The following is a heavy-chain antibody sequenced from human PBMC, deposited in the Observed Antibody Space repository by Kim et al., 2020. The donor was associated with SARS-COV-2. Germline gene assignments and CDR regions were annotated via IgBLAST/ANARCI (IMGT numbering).Heavy chain of an antibody. CDR1: GFTFSSYG. CDR3: ARPKEMATTLFDY. CDR2: IWYDGSNK. Sequence: GGSLRLSCAASGFTFSSYGMHWVRQAPGKGLEWVAVIWYDGSNKYYADSVKGRFTISRDNSKNTLYLQMNSLRAEDTAVYYYARPKEMATTLFDYWGQGTLVTVSS. J-gene: IGHJ4*02. V-gene: IGHV3-33*01. D-gene: IGHD5-12*01.